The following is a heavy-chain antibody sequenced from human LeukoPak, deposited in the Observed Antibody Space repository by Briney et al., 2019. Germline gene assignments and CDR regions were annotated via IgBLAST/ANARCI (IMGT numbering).Heavy chain of an antibody. Sequence: GGPLRLSCAASGFTFSNYWMSWVRQAPGKGLEWVANIKQDGSETYYVDSVKGRFTISRDNAKNSLFLQMNSLTAEDTAVYYCARKGGTRGPLNYWGQGTLVTVSS. CDR3: ARKGGTRGPLNY. D-gene: IGHD2-8*01. V-gene: IGHV3-7*01. J-gene: IGHJ4*02. CDR1: GFTFSNYW. CDR2: IKQDGSET.